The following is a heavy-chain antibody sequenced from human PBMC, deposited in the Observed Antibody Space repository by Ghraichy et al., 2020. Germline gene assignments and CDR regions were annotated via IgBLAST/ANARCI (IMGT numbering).Heavy chain of an antibody. CDR1: GYTLTVYF. CDR3: ARDRRIWAPRTHWLDP. V-gene: IGHV1-2*06. CDR2: INPDNGDT. D-gene: IGHD6-6*01. J-gene: IGHJ5*02. Sequence: ASVKVPCKASGYTLTVYFIHCVRQAPGQGLEWMGRINPDNGDTLYAPKFQGRVTMTRDTSINTAYMELSSLKSDDTAVYFCARDRRIWAPRTHWLDPWGQGTLVTVSS.